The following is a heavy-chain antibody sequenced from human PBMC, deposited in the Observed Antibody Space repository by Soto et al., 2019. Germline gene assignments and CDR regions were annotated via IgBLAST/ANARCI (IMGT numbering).Heavy chain of an antibody. CDR3: ARPGGSGSYGY. Sequence: QITLKESGPTLVKPTQTLTLTSTFSGFSLSTSGVGVGWIRQPPGKALEWLALIYWDDDKRYSPSLKSRLTITKDTSKNQVVLTMTNMDPVDTATYYCARPGGSGSYGYWGQGTLVTVSS. V-gene: IGHV2-5*02. D-gene: IGHD3-10*01. CDR1: GFSLSTSGVG. J-gene: IGHJ4*02. CDR2: IYWDDDK.